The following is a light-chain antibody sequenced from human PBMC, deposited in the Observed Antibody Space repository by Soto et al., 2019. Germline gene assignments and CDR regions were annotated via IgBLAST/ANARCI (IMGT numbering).Light chain of an antibody. CDR2: QAS. J-gene: IGKJ4*01. CDR1: QPINTR. V-gene: IGKV3-11*01. Sequence: MGLTRSPPTLSSFASDRVTLGCSASQPINTRFAWYQHRSGQAPRLLIYQASIRAAGIPDRFSASGTGTDFTLAISHVQPEDFAVYYCQQRRDWPPTFGGGTKVDIK. CDR3: QQRRDWPPT.